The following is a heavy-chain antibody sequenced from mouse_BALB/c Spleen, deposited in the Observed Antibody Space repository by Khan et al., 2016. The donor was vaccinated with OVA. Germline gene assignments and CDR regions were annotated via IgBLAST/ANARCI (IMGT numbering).Heavy chain of an antibody. CDR3: ARDTALEY. Sequence: QVRLQQSGVEMVKPGTSVKLSCKASGYTFTTYDINWVRQRPEQGLEWIGWIFPGDGTTKYNEKFKGKATLTTDKSSNTAYMHLSMLTSEDSAVYFCARDTALEYWGQGTSVTVSS. CDR2: IFPGDGTT. J-gene: IGHJ4*01. V-gene: IGHV1-85*01. CDR1: GYTFTTYD.